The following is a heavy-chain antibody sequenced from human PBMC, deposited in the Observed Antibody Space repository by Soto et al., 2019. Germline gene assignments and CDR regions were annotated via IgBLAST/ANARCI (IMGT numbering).Heavy chain of an antibody. CDR2: ISGSGGST. Sequence: PGGSLRLSCAASGFTFSSYAMSWVRQAPGKGLEWVSAISGSGGSTYYADSVKGRFTISRDNSKNTLYLQMNSLRAEDTAVYYCARALEKSRREGYGMDVWGQGTTVTVSS. CDR1: GFTFSSYA. D-gene: IGHD3-3*01. V-gene: IGHV3-23*01. CDR3: ARALEKSRREGYGMDV. J-gene: IGHJ6*02.